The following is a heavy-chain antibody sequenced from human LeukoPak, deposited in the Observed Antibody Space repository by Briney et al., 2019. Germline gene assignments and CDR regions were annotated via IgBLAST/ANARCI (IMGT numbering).Heavy chain of an antibody. CDR2: IYHSGST. J-gene: IGHJ3*02. D-gene: IGHD3-10*01. V-gene: IGHV4-38-2*02. Sequence: TSETLSLTCAVSGYSISSGYYWGWIRQPPGKGLEWIGSIYHSGSTYYNPSLKSRVTISVDTSKNQFSLKLGSVTAADTAVYYCARDTEILWFGESSGAFDIWGQGTMVTVSS. CDR3: ARDTEILWFGESSGAFDI. CDR1: GYSISSGYY.